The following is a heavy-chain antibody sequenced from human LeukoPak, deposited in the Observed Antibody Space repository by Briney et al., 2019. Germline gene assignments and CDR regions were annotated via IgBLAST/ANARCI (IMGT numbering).Heavy chain of an antibody. CDR3: AKSTYYYDCRGYYPMDY. D-gene: IGHD3-22*01. CDR2: IIPIFGTA. V-gene: IGHV1-69*05. J-gene: IGHJ4*02. CDR1: GGTFSSYA. Sequence: GASVKVSCKASGGTFSSYAISWVRQAPGQGLEWMGGIIPIFGTANYAQKFQGRVTITTDESTSTAYMELSSLRSEDTAVYYCAKSTYYYDCRGYYPMDYWGQGTLVTVSS.